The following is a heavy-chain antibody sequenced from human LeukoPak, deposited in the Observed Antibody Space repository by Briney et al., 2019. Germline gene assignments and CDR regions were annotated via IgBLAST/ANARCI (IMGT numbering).Heavy chain of an antibody. CDR2: IRQDGDTK. CDR3: ARSLPYGTTWYGRSDF. V-gene: IGHV3-7*03. Sequence: GGSLRLSCAASGFPFNAYWMTWVRQAPGKGREWVANIRQDGDTKYYVDSLKGRFTISRDNAMNSLYLQMNSLRAEDTAIYYCARSLPYGTTWYGRSDFWGQGTLVTVSS. J-gene: IGHJ4*02. CDR1: GFPFNAYW. D-gene: IGHD6-13*01.